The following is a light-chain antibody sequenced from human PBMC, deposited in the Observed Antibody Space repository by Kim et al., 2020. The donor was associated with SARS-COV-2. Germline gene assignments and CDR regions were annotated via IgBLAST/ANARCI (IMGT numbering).Light chain of an antibody. J-gene: IGLJ2*01. CDR3: QSYNRDNVL. V-gene: IGLV6-57*04. Sequence: NFMLTQPHSVSESPGKTVTISCTRSSGSIDDNYVQWYQQRPGGVPTTVIYEDDQRPSGVSDRFSGSIDNSSNSASLTISGLRTEDEADYYCQSYNRDNVLFGGATQLTV. CDR1: SGSIDDNY. CDR2: EDD.